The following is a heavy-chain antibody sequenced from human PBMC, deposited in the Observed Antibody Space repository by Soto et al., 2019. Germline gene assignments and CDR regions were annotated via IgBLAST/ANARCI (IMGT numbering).Heavy chain of an antibody. D-gene: IGHD4-4*01. Sequence: EVQLLESGGGLVQPGGSLRLSCAASGFTFSSYAMSWVRQAPGKGLEWVSAISGSGGSTYYADSVKGRFTISRDNSKNTLYLQMNSMRAEDTAVYYCSNIHYYYYSMDVWGKGTTVTVSS. CDR3: SNIHYYYYSMDV. CDR1: GFTFSSYA. J-gene: IGHJ6*03. CDR2: ISGSGGST. V-gene: IGHV3-23*01.